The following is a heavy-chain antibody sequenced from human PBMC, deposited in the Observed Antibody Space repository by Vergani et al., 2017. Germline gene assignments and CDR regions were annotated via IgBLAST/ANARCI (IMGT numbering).Heavy chain of an antibody. CDR3: ARGPKGYSSGWYLVY. Sequence: QVQLVQSGAEVKKPGASVKVSCKASGYTFTGYYMHWVRQAPGQGLEWMGWINPNSGGTNYAQKFQGRVTMTRDTSISTAYKELSRLRSDDTAVYYCARGPKGYSSGWYLVYWGQGTLVTVSS. CDR1: GYTFTGYY. V-gene: IGHV1-2*02. D-gene: IGHD6-19*01. CDR2: INPNSGGT. J-gene: IGHJ4*02.